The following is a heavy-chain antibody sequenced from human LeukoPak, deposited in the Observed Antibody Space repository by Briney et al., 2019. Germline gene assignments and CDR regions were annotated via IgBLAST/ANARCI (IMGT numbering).Heavy chain of an antibody. CDR2: IRNDGSNK. J-gene: IGHJ6*02. CDR1: GFTFSTYG. D-gene: IGHD2-2*01. V-gene: IGHV3-30*02. CDR3: ANHPDGCHYALDV. Sequence: GGSLRLSCAASGFTFSTYGMHWVRRAPGKGLEWVAFIRNDGSNKYYANSVKGRFTISRDTSKNTLYLQMNSLRADDTGVYYCANHPDGCHYALDVWGQGTTVIVSS.